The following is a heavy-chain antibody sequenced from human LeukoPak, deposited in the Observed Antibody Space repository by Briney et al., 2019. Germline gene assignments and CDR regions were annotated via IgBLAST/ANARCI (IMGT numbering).Heavy chain of an antibody. D-gene: IGHD2-15*01. Sequence: SETLSLTCTVSGGSISSYYWSWIRQPAGKGVEWIGRIYGSGNTNYNPSLRSRVSMSVDTSRNQFSLNLNSVTASDTAVYYCARGCSGGSCFDYWGQGTLVTVSS. V-gene: IGHV4-4*07. J-gene: IGHJ4*02. CDR3: ARGCSGGSCFDY. CDR1: GGSISSYY. CDR2: IYGSGNT.